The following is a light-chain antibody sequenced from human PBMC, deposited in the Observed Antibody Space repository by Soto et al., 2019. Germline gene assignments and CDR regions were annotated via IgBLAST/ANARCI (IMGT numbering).Light chain of an antibody. CDR1: QSISTF. Sequence: DIQLTQSTSSLSASVGDRVTITCRASQSISTFLAWYQQKPGLAPKLLIYAASTLQSGVPSRFSGSGSGTEFTLTIDSLQPEDFATYYCQDVTADLALILGGGTKVDI. J-gene: IGKJ4*01. V-gene: IGKV1-9*01. CDR2: AAS. CDR3: QDVTADLALI.